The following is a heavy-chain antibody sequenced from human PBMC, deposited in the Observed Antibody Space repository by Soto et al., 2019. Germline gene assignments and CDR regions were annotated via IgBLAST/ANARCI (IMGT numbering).Heavy chain of an antibody. CDR2: ISWNGAFI. V-gene: IGHV3-9*01. CDR1: GFDFDDHA. D-gene: IGHD4-4*01. Sequence: EVQLVESGGGLVQPGRSLRLSCVGSGFDFDDHAMSWVRQAPGKGLEWVAGISWNGAFIGYANSVRGRFTISRDDAKISLYLQRNSLRTEDTALYYCTRDIFRTITTVDFWGQGTLVTVSS. CDR3: TRDIFRTITTVDF. J-gene: IGHJ4*02.